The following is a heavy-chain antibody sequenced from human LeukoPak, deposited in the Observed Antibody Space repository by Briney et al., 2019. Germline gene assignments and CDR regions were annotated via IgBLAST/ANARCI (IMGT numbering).Heavy chain of an antibody. CDR1: GFTFSSYA. CDR2: IKLDGSEK. D-gene: IGHD5-24*01. CDR3: TRVGYIDEGIDY. J-gene: IGHJ4*02. Sequence: QSGGSLRLSCAASGFTFSSYAMSWVRQAPGKGLEWVANIKLDGSEKNYVDSVKGRFTISRDNAKNSLYLQMSSLRAEDTAIYYCTRVGYIDEGIDYWGQGTLVTVSS. V-gene: IGHV3-7*04.